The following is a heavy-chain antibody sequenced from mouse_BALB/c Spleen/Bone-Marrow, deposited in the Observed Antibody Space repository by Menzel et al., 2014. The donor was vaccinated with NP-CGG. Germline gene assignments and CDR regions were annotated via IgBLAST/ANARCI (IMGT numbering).Heavy chain of an antibody. Sequence: VQLQQSGPGLVAPSQSLSIPCTVSGFSLTGYGVNWVRQPPGKGLEWLGMIWGDGSTDYNSALKSRLSISKDNSKSQVFLKMNSLQTDDTARYYCARTLGHYAMDYWGQGTSVTVSS. CDR1: GFSLTGYG. V-gene: IGHV2-6-7*01. J-gene: IGHJ4*01. D-gene: IGHD4-1*01. CDR2: IWGDGST. CDR3: ARTLGHYAMDY.